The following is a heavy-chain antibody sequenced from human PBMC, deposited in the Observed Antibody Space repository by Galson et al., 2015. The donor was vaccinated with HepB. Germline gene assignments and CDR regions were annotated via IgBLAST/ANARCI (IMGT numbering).Heavy chain of an antibody. D-gene: IGHD2-21*01. CDR2: ISWNGVTI. Sequence: SLRLSCAASGFTFGDYAMHWVRHAPGKGLEWVSSISWNGVTIDYADSVKGRFTVSRDNGKKSLFLQMASLRAEDTALYYCAKDTGRQTFVRYYYGVDIWGQGTTVTVSS. J-gene: IGHJ6*02. CDR1: GFTFGDYA. V-gene: IGHV3-9*01. CDR3: AKDTGRQTFVRYYYGVDI.